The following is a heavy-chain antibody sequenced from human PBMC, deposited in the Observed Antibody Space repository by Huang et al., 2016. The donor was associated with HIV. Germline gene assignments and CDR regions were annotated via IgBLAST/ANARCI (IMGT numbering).Heavy chain of an antibody. Sequence: QVQLVESGGGVVQPGGSLRLSCAASGFTFSSYGMHWVRQATGKGLEWLAFIRYDGRNKYYADSVRGRFTIARDNYKNTLYLQMNSLRAEDTAVYYCAKGSMANAFDIWGQGTMVTVSS. CDR1: GFTFSSYG. CDR2: IRYDGRNK. V-gene: IGHV3-30*02. CDR3: AKGSMANAFDI. D-gene: IGHD3-10*01. J-gene: IGHJ3*02.